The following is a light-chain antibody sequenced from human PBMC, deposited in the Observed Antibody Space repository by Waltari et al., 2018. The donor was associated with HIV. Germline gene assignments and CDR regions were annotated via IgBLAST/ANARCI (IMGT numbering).Light chain of an antibody. CDR2: RVD. J-gene: IGLJ3*02. CDR3: AVWDDSLRGGV. Sequence: QSVVTQPPSASGTPGQRVVISCSGRNSNIGSNSVNWYQQVPREAPKILIYRVDKRVQGDPHLFCCSKSATSAALAISERRSADEAYYYCAVWDDSLRGGVFGGGTKLTVL. CDR1: NSNIGSNS. V-gene: IGLV1-47*01.